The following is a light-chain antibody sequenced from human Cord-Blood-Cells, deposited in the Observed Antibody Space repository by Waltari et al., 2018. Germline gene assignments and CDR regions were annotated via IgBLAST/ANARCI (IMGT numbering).Light chain of an antibody. J-gene: IGKJ2*01. CDR2: DAS. Sequence: QLTQSPSSLSASVGDRVTITCRASQGISSALAWYQQKPVKAPKLLIYDASSLESGVPSRFSGSGSGTDFTLTISSLQPEDFATYYCQQFNSYPHTFGQGPKLEIK. CDR1: QGISSA. CDR3: QQFNSYPHT. V-gene: IGKV1-13*02.